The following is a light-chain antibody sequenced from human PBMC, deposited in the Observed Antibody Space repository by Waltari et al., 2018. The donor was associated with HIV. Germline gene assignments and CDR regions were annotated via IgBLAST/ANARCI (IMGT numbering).Light chain of an antibody. V-gene: IGLV2-14*01. Sequence: QSVLTQPASVSGSPGQSITISCTGTSSDVSAFHYVSWYQPHPGKAPKLMIYAVIHRPSGASIRFSGSKSANTASLTISGLQAEDEADYYCCSFTSSSTYVFGTGTKVTVL. J-gene: IGLJ1*01. CDR1: SSDVSAFHY. CDR3: CSFTSSSTYV. CDR2: AVI.